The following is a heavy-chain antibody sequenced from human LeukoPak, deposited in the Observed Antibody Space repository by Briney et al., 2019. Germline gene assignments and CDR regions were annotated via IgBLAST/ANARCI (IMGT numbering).Heavy chain of an antibody. D-gene: IGHD3-9*01. CDR2: INHSGST. Sequence: SETLSLTCAVYGGSFSGYYWSWIRQPPGRGLEWIGEINHSGSTNYNPSLKSRVTISVDTSKNQCPLKLSSVTAADTAVYYCARAKLIGYYKKGYYYYGMDVWGKGTTVTVSS. V-gene: IGHV4-34*01. J-gene: IGHJ6*04. CDR1: GGSFSGYY. CDR3: ARAKLIGYYKKGYYYYGMDV.